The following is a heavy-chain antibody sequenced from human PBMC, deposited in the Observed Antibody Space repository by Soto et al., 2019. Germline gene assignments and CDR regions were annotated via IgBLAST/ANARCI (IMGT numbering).Heavy chain of an antibody. J-gene: IGHJ5*02. D-gene: IGHD5-12*01. CDR2: TYFRSKWYN. CDR1: GDSVSSKTAS. Sequence: SQPLSLTFAISGDSVSSKTASWNCIRTSPSRVLEWLGRTYFRSKWYNDYAVSVKSRIVINPDTSNNQFSLQLNSVTPEDTAVYFCAKGDNLGPKTGYAFDPWGQGSMVTVSS. CDR3: AKGDNLGPKTGYAFDP. V-gene: IGHV6-1*01.